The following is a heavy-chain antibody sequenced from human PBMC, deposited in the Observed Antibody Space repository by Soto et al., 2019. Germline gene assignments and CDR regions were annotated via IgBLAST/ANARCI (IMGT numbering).Heavy chain of an antibody. CDR2: IYYSGTT. CDR1: CDSIRSSDSY. J-gene: IGHJ6*02. Sequence: PSETLSLISSVSCDSIRSSDSYCLWIRQPPGKWREWIGTIYYSGTTYYNPSLKSRITISVATSMDQFSLKLTSVTAADTAVYYCGSHALRGLTYFHYGMDVCGQRTTVTVSS. CDR3: GSHALRGLTYFHYGMDV. V-gene: IGHV4-39*01. D-gene: IGHD3-16*01.